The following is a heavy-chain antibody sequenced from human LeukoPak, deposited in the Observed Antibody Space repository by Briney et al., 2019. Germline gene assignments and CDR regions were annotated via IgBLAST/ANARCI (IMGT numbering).Heavy chain of an antibody. J-gene: IGHJ3*02. V-gene: IGHV3-48*04. CDR3: ANLPPGEDI. CDR2: IRGDSDTI. D-gene: IGHD3-10*01. CDR1: GFPFSTYS. Sequence: GGSLRLSCAASGFPFSTYSMNWVRQAPGKGLEWLAYIRGDSDTIYYTDSVKGRFTVSRDNAKNSLYLQINSLRAEDTAIYYCANLPPGEDIWGQGTMVTVSS.